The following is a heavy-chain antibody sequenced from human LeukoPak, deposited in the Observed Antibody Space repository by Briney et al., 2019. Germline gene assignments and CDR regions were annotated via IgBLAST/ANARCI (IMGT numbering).Heavy chain of an antibody. CDR1: GGSISISSYF. CDR2: IYYTGSS. D-gene: IGHD2-15*01. CDR3: ASLGSCSSGSCLIYYGP. V-gene: IGHV4-39*01. J-gene: IGHJ5*02. Sequence: SETLSLTSMVSGGSISISSYFCGWIRQPPGKGLEWIGSIYYTGSSYYNPSLKSRVTISVDTSKNQFSLKLNSMTAADTAVYYCASLGSCSSGSCLIYYGPWGQGTLVTVSS.